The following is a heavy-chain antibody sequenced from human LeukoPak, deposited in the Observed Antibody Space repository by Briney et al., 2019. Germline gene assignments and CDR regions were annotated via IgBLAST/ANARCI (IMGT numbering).Heavy chain of an antibody. CDR2: IYDRGST. J-gene: IGHJ5*02. CDR1: GASISSHN. Sequence: SETLSLTCTVTGASISSHNWSWIRQTPGTGLEWIGDIYDRGSTTYNASLKSRVSISVNTSRNQLSLHLMTVTTADTAVYYYSKIEVVKFDPWGRGAMVSV. CDR3: SKIEVVKFDP. V-gene: IGHV4-59*11. D-gene: IGHD2-15*01.